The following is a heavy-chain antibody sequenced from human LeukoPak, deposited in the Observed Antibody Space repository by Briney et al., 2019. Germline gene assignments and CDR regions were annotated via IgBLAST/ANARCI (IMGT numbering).Heavy chain of an antibody. Sequence: SVKVSCKASGFTFTSSAMQWVRQARGQRLEWIGWIVVGSGNTNYAQKFQERVTITRDMSTSTAYMELSSLRAEDTAVYYCARRSSGWYYYYMDVWGKGTTVTVSS. CDR3: ARRSSGWYYYYMDV. CDR1: GFTFTSSA. D-gene: IGHD6-19*01. V-gene: IGHV1-58*02. CDR2: IVVGSGNT. J-gene: IGHJ6*03.